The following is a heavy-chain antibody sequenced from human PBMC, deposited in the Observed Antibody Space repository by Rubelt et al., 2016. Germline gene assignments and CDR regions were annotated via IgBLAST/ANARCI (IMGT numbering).Heavy chain of an antibody. J-gene: IGHJ3*02. CDR1: GFSLTTSGVG. V-gene: IGHV2-5*01. CDR2: IYWKDVK. CDR3: AHSQGRDGYNHGAGAFDI. D-gene: IGHD5-24*01. Sequence: QITLKESGPTLVKPTQTLTLTCTFSGFSLTTSGVGVGWIRQPPGKALEWLALIYWKDVKRYSPSLKRRLTFSKGTSKNQVVLTMTTMDPVDPATYFCAHSQGRDGYNHGAGAFDIWGQGTMVTVSS.